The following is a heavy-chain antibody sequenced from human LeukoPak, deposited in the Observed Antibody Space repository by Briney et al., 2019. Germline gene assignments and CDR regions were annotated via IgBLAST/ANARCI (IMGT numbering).Heavy chain of an antibody. CDR1: GFTFSSYA. V-gene: IGHV3-23*01. CDR2: IVGSGGST. J-gene: IGHJ6*02. D-gene: IGHD1-14*01. Sequence: GGSLRLSCAASGFTFSSYAMSWVRQAPGKGLEWVSGIVGSGGSTYYANSVKGRFTISRDNSKNTLYLQMNSLRAEDTAVYYCAKDPLYHPEDVWGQGTTVTVSS. CDR3: AKDPLYHPEDV.